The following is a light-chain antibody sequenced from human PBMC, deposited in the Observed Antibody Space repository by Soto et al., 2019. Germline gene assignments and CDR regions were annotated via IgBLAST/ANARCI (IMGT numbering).Light chain of an antibody. V-gene: IGLV2-8*01. CDR2: EVS. Sequence: QSVLTQPPSASGSPGQSVTISCTGTSSDVGGYNYVSWYQHHPGKAPKLMIYEVSKRPSGVPDRFSGSKSGNTASLTVSGLQAEDEADYYCSSYAGSNNGVFGGGTQLTVL. CDR3: SSYAGSNNGV. CDR1: SSDVGGYNY. J-gene: IGLJ3*02.